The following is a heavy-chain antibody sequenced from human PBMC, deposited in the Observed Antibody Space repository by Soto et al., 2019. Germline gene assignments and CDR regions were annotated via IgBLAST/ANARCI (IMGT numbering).Heavy chain of an antibody. V-gene: IGHV5-51*01. J-gene: IGHJ3*02. D-gene: IGHD3-9*01. Sequence: PXESLNLLCQGSEYGCTSYWIGWVLQMPGKGLEWMGIIYPGDSDTRYSPSFQGQVTISADKSISTAYLQWSSLKASDTAMYYCARSGILTGRPRDAFDIWGQGTMVTVSS. CDR2: IYPGDSDT. CDR1: EYGCTSYW. CDR3: ARSGILTGRPRDAFDI.